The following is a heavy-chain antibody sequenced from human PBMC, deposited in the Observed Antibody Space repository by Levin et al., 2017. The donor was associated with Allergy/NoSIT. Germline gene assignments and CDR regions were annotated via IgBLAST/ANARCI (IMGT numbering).Heavy chain of an antibody. CDR3: ARRFLNDIGGMDV. CDR2: LYFGGTT. J-gene: IGHJ6*02. Sequence: TASETLSLTCLASGGSFSSTTYHWAWIRQSPGKGLEWIGSLYFGGTTYYNPSLRSRVTISVDTSKNQFSLKLSPATAADTAIYFCARRFLNDIGGMDVWGQGTTVTVSS. D-gene: IGHD3-16*01. CDR1: GGSFSSTTYH. V-gene: IGHV4-39*01.